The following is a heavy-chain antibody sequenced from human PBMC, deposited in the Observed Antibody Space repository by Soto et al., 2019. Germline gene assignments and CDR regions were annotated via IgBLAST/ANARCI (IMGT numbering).Heavy chain of an antibody. V-gene: IGHV3-74*01. Sequence: EVQLVESGGGLVQPGGSLRLSCAASGFTFSSYWMHWVRQAPGKGLVWVSRINSDGSSTSYADSVKGRFTISRDNAKNALYLQRNSLRAEDTAVYYCARVPPYSSSWYITYYYYYMDVWGKGTTVTVSS. CDR3: ARVPPYSSSWYITYYYYYMDV. CDR2: INSDGSST. D-gene: IGHD6-13*01. CDR1: GFTFSSYW. J-gene: IGHJ6*03.